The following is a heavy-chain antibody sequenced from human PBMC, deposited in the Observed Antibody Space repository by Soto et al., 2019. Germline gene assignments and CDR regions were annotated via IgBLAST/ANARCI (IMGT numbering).Heavy chain of an antibody. Sequence: SETLSLTCTVSGGSIRNVYWSWIRQPPGKGLEWIGFIFHSGNAKYNPSLKSRVTMSVDTSKNQFSLSLDSVTAADTAVYFCARAHAPTLPFDYWGQGTLVTVSS. D-gene: IGHD2-15*01. CDR2: IFHSGNA. V-gene: IGHV4-59*01. J-gene: IGHJ4*02. CDR1: GGSIRNVY. CDR3: ARAHAPTLPFDY.